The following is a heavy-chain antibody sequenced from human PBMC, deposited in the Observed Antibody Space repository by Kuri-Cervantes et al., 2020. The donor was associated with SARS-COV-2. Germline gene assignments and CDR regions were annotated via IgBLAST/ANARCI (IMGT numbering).Heavy chain of an antibody. V-gene: IGHV1-8*02. D-gene: IGHD6-6*01. CDR2: MNPNSGNT. CDR1: GYTFTSYD. Sequence: ASVKVSCKASGYTFTSYDINWVRQATGQGLEWMGWMNPNSGNTGYAQKFQGRVTMTRNTSISTAYMELSSLRSEDTAVYYCARNFKSSSSLYYYYYMDVWGKGTTVTVSS. CDR3: ARNFKSSSSLYYYYYMDV. J-gene: IGHJ6*03.